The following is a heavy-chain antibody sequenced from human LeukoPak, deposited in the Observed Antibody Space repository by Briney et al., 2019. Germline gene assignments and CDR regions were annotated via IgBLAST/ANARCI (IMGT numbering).Heavy chain of an antibody. J-gene: IGHJ4*02. V-gene: IGHV3-23*01. CDR3: AKSILYSSAWNVGFDY. D-gene: IGHD6-19*01. CDR2: ISGSGGNT. Sequence: GGSLRLSCAASGFTFSGYAMSWVRQAPGKGLEWVSDISGSGGNTYYADSVKGRFTISRDNSKDTFYLQLNSLRADDTAVYYCAKSILYSSAWNVGFDYWGQGALVTVSS. CDR1: GFTFSGYA.